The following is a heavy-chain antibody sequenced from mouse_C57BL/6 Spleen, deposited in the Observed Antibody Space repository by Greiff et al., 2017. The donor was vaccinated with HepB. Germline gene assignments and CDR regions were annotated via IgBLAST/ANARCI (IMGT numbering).Heavy chain of an antibody. CDR1: GFTFSSYA. Sequence: EVQGVESGEGLVKPGGSLKLSCAASGFTFSSYAMSWVRQTPEKRLEWVAYISSGGDYIYYADTVKGRFTISRDNARNTLYLQMSSLKSEDTAMYYCTRDKTTVDYYAMDYWGQGTSVTVSS. CDR2: ISSGGDYI. D-gene: IGHD1-1*01. J-gene: IGHJ4*01. CDR3: TRDKTTVDYYAMDY. V-gene: IGHV5-9-1*02.